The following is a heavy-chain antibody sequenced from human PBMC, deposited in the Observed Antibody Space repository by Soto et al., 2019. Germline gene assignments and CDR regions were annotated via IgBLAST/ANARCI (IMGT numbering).Heavy chain of an antibody. D-gene: IGHD1-1*01. CDR2: IYPSVSS. CDR1: GFAISRGYY. V-gene: IGHV4-38-2*02. Sequence: SETLSLTCNVSGFAISRGYYWSWVRQSPGKGLEWIGSIYPSVSSYHNPSLETRLTLSIDTSKNQFTLKLASVTAADTAFYYCAREKVGTTFFDNWGKGIQVTVSS. J-gene: IGHJ4*02. CDR3: AREKVGTTFFDN.